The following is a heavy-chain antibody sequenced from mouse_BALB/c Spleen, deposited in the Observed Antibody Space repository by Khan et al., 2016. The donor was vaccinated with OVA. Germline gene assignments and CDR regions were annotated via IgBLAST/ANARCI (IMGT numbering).Heavy chain of an antibody. CDR3: ARSDSRTVFDS. Sequence: QVQLQQSGPELVKPGASVRISCKASGYTFTNYYIHWVKQRPGQGLEWIGWIYPGYVDVKYNEKFKVKATLTVDKSSRSAFMQLTSLTSEDSAVDFCARSDSRTVFDSWGQGTTLTVSS. D-gene: IGHD1-1*01. CDR2: IYPGYVDV. J-gene: IGHJ2*01. CDR1: GYTFTNYY. V-gene: IGHV1S56*01.